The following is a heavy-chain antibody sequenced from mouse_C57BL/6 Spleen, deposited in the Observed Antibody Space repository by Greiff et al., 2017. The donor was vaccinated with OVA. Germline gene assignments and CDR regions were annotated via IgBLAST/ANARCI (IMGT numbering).Heavy chain of an antibody. CDR2: INPSSGYT. J-gene: IGHJ3*01. D-gene: IGHD2-4*01. CDR1: GYTFTSYT. Sequence: QVQLKESGADLARPGASVKMSCKASGYTFTSYTMHWVKQRPGQGLEWIGYINPSSGYTKYNQKFKDKATLTADKSSSTAYMQLSSLTSEDSAVYYCATLYDYDRGFAYWGQGTLVTVSA. V-gene: IGHV1-4*01. CDR3: ATLYDYDRGFAY.